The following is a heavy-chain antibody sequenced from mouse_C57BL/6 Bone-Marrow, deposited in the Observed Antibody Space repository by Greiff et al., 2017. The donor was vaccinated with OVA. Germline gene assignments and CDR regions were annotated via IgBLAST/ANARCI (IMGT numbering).Heavy chain of an antibody. D-gene: IGHD2-4*01. Sequence: VKLMESGPGLVQPSQSLSITCTVSGFSLTSYGVHWVRQSPGKGLEWLGVIWSGGSTDYNAAFISRLSISKDNSKSQVFFKMNSLQADDTAIYYCARPGYDYGDWYFDVWGTGTTVTVSS. CDR2: IWSGGST. V-gene: IGHV2-2*01. CDR3: ARPGYDYGDWYFDV. J-gene: IGHJ1*03. CDR1: GFSLTSYG.